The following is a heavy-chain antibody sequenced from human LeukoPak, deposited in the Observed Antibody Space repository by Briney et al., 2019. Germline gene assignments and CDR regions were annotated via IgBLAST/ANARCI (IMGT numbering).Heavy chain of an antibody. CDR3: ARTFLSADGYKVGYFDY. Sequence: GGSLRLSCAASGLSVSTNYMSWVRQAPGKGPEWVSLIYSSGSTYYTDSVKGRFTISRDNSQNTLYLQMNSLSAEDTAVYYCARTFLSADGYKVGYFDYWGQGTLVIVSS. D-gene: IGHD5-24*01. J-gene: IGHJ4*02. CDR2: IYSSGST. CDR1: GLSVSTNY. V-gene: IGHV3-53*01.